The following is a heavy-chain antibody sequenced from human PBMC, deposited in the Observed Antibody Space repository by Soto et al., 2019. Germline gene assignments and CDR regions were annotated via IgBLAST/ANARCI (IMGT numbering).Heavy chain of an antibody. CDR2: IRSKAYGGTT. J-gene: IGHJ6*02. V-gene: IGHV3-49*04. D-gene: IGHD1-20*01. CDR1: GFTFGDYA. Sequence: GGSLRLSCTASGFTFGDYAMSWVRQAPGKGLEWVGFIRSKAYGGTTEYAASVKGRFTISRDDSKSIAYLQMNSLKTEDTAVYYCTREYNWNDGYYYGMDVWGQGTTVTVSS. CDR3: TREYNWNDGYYYGMDV.